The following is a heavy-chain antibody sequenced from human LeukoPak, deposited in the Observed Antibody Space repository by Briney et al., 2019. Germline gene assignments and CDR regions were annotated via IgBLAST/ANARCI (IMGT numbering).Heavy chain of an antibody. CDR3: ARAPYSEVVPYTFDY. D-gene: IGHD2-2*01. CDR2: IYTSGST. J-gene: IGHJ4*02. Sequence: SQTLSLTCTVSGGSISSGSYYWSWIRQPAGKGLEWIGRIYTSGSTNYNPSLKSRVTISVDTSKNQFSLKLSSVTAADTAVYYCARAPYSEVVPYTFDYWGQGTLVTVSS. V-gene: IGHV4-61*02. CDR1: GGSISSGSYY.